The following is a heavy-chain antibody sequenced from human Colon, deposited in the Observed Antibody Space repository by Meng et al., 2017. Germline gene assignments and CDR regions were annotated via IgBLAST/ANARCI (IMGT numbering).Heavy chain of an antibody. CDR3: ARDHSSSWTYIEYYGMDV. D-gene: IGHD6-13*01. V-gene: IGHV3-11*01. CDR1: GFTFSDYY. Sequence: GESLKISCAASGFTFSDYYMSWIRQAPGKWLEWVSYISSSGSTIYYADSVKGRFTISRDNAKNSLYLQMNSLRAEDTAVYYCARDHSSSWTYIEYYGMDVWGQGTTVTVSS. J-gene: IGHJ6*02. CDR2: ISSSGSTI.